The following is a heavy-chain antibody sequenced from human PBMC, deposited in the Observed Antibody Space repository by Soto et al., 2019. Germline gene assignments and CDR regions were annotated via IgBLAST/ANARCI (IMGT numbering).Heavy chain of an antibody. CDR1: GFSLSTLGTC. D-gene: IGHD2-21*01. V-gene: IGHV2-70*01. CDR3: ARIPHYSDSYYMDY. Sequence: SGPTLVNPTETLTLTCTFSGFSLSTLGTCVAWIRQPPGKALEWLALINWDNNEYYSTSLKTRLTISRDTSKNQVVLTMTNVDPVDTATYFCARIPHYSDSYYMDYWGQGTLVTVSS. CDR2: INWDNNE. J-gene: IGHJ4*02.